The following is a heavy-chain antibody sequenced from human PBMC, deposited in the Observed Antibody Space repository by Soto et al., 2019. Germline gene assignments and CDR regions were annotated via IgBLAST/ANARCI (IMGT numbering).Heavy chain of an antibody. Sequence: GGSLRLSCAASDFAFSNAWINWVRQAPGKGLEWVGRIKSRALGGTTDFAAPVRGRFAITRDDSRNMVYMQMNNLNTEDTAVYYCTTDSYSPIVQVRFDYWGHGTLVTVSS. CDR2: IKSRALGGTT. CDR1: DFAFSNAW. CDR3: TTDSYSPIVQVRFDY. J-gene: IGHJ4*01. V-gene: IGHV3-15*07. D-gene: IGHD1-26*01.